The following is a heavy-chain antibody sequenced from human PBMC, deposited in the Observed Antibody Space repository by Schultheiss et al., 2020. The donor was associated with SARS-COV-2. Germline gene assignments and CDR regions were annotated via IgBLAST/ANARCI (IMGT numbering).Heavy chain of an antibody. CDR2: INSDGSST. J-gene: IGHJ6*02. CDR1: GFTFSSYG. CDR3: ARGLFWSGYLMDV. V-gene: IGHV3-74*01. Sequence: GESLKISCAASGFTFSSYGMHWVRQAPGKGLVWVSRINSDGSSTSYADSVKGRFTISRDNAKNTLYLQMNSLRAEDTAVYYCARGLFWSGYLMDVWGQGTTVTVSS. D-gene: IGHD3-3*01.